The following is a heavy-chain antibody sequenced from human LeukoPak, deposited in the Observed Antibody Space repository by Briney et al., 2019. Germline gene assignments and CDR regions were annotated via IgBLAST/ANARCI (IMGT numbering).Heavy chain of an antibody. D-gene: IGHD3-10*01. CDR2: ISSSSSYI. CDR1: GFTFSSYT. J-gene: IGHJ4*02. Sequence: GGSLRLSCAASGFTFSSYTMSWVRQAPGKGLEWVSSISSSSSYIYYADSVKGRFTISRDNSKNTLYLQMNSLRAEDTAVYYCAGRGSGSYFDYWGQGTLVTVSS. V-gene: IGHV3-21*04. CDR3: AGRGSGSYFDY.